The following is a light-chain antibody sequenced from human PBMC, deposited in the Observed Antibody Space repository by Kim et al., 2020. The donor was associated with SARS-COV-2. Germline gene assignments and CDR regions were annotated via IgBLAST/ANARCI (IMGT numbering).Light chain of an antibody. CDR2: GAS. CDR3: QQYVSWM. Sequence: VSPGERATLSCRASQIVGTNLAWYQQKPGQSPRLLIYGASTRATGVPGRFSGSGSGTEFTLTISSLQSEDFAVYYCQQYVSWMFGQGTKVDIK. CDR1: QIVGTN. V-gene: IGKV3-15*01. J-gene: IGKJ1*01.